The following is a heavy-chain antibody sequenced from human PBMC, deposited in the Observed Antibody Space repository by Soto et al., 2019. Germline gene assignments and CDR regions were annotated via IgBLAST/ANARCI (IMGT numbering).Heavy chain of an antibody. J-gene: IGHJ5*02. Sequence: PSETLSLTCAVYGGSFSGYYWSWIRQPPGKGLEWIGEINHSGSTNYNPSLKSRVTISVDTSKNQFSLKLSSVTAADTAVHYCARAQYDYIWGSYRFVGFDPCGQGIRVTVAS. V-gene: IGHV4-34*01. CDR1: GGSFSGYY. CDR3: ARAQYDYIWGSYRFVGFDP. CDR2: INHSGST. D-gene: IGHD3-16*02.